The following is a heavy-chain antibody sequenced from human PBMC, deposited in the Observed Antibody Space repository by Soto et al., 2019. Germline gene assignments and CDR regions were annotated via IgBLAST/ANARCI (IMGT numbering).Heavy chain of an antibody. CDR3: ASGPTLAARLGWNYFDP. D-gene: IGHD6-6*01. V-gene: IGHV3-53*01. CDR1: GLNVNINY. Sequence: WGSLRLSCATSGLNVNINYVTGVRQAPGKGLEWLSIIHGGGNKFYSDSVKGRFTISRDTSKNTVYLQMSSLTVDDTAVYYCASGPTLAARLGWNYFDPWGQGTLVTVSS. J-gene: IGHJ5*02. CDR2: IHGGGNK.